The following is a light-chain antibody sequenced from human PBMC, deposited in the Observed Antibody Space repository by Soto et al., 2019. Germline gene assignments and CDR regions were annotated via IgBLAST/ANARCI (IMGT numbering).Light chain of an antibody. CDR3: AAWDDSLSRV. J-gene: IGLJ2*01. CDR2: RNN. V-gene: IGLV1-47*01. CDR1: SSNIGSNY. Sequence: LTQPPSASGTPGQRVTISCSGSSSNIGSNYVYWYQQLPGTAPKLLIYRNNQRPSGVPDRFSGSKSGTSASLAISGLRSEDEADYYCAAWDDSLSRVFGGGTQLTVL.